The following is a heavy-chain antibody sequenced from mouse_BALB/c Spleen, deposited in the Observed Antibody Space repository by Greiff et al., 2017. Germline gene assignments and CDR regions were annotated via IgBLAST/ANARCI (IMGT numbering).Heavy chain of an antibody. CDR3: GSGWLLERYFDV. J-gene: IGHJ1*01. Sequence: QVQLQQSGAELARPGASVKLSCKASGYTFTDYYINWVKQRTGQGLEWIGEIYPGSGNTYYNEKFKGKATLTADKSSSTAYMQLSSLTSEDSAVYFCGSGWLLERYFDVWGAGTTVTVSS. CDR2: IYPGSGNT. D-gene: IGHD2-3*01. V-gene: IGHV1-77*01. CDR1: GYTFTDYY.